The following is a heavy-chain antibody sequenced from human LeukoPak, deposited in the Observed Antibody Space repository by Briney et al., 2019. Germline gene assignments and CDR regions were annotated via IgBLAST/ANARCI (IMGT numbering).Heavy chain of an antibody. V-gene: IGHV3-33*01. CDR3: ARDYGSGMDV. CDR2: IWYDGSDK. Sequence: GGSLRLSCAVSGMTFSSYGMHWVRQAPGKGLDWVGIIWYDGSDKYYADSVKGRFTISRDNSKNTLYLQMNSLRAEDTAVYHCARDYGSGMDVWGKGTTVTVSS. J-gene: IGHJ6*04. CDR1: GMTFSSYG. D-gene: IGHD3-10*01.